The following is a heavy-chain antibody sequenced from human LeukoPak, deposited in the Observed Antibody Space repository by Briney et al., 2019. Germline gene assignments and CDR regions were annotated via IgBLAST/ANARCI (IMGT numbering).Heavy chain of an antibody. CDR2: ISWNSGSI. D-gene: IGHD3-3*01. CDR1: GFTFDDYA. J-gene: IGHJ5*02. V-gene: IGHV3-9*01. CDR3: AKDSGYDFWSGYNWFDP. Sequence: PGGSLTLSCAASGFTFDDYAMHWVRQAPGKGLEWVSGISWNSGSIGYADSVKGRFTISRDNAKNSLYLQMNSLRAEDTALYYCAKDSGYDFWSGYNWFDPWGQGTLVTVSS.